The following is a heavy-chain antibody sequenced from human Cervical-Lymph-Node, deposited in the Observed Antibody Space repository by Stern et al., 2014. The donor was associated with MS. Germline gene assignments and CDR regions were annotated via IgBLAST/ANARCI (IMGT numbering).Heavy chain of an antibody. CDR2: IFFGGTP. CDR1: GGSISSSSYY. D-gene: IGHD4-11*01. CDR3: ARTDYSNFWFDP. Sequence: QLQLQESGPGLVKPSETLSLTCTVSGGSISSSSYYWGWIRQPPGKGLEWIGIIFFGGTPYSTPSLKVRVTISVDPSKNQFSRKLSSVPAADTAVYYCARTDYSNFWFDPWGQGTLVTVSS. V-gene: IGHV4-39*01. J-gene: IGHJ5*02.